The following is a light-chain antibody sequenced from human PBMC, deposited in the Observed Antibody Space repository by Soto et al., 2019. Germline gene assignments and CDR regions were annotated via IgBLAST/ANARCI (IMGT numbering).Light chain of an antibody. CDR3: QQSLNTPRT. CDR2: GAS. V-gene: IGKV1-39*01. J-gene: IGKJ1*01. CDR1: QSIARY. Sequence: DIEMTQSPSFLSASVGDSVTITCRASQSIARYLHWYQQKPGKAPKVLIYGASTLLSGVPSRFSGSGSGTALTLTISGLQPEDFATYFCQQSLNTPRTFCQGTKVDIK.